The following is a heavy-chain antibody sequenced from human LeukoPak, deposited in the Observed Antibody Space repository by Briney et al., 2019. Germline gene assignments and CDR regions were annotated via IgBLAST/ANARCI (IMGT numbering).Heavy chain of an antibody. Sequence: ASVTVSCTASGYTFTSYDINWVRQAPGQGLEWMGWINPNSGNTGYAQKFQGRVTMTRNTSISTAYMELSSLRSEDTAVYYCARGRGGSYAELDYWGQGTLVTASS. CDR3: ARGRGGSYAELDY. V-gene: IGHV1-8*01. D-gene: IGHD2-2*01. J-gene: IGHJ4*02. CDR1: GYTFTSYD. CDR2: INPNSGNT.